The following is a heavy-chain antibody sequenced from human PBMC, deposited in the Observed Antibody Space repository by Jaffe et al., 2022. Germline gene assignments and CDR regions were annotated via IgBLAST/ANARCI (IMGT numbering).Heavy chain of an antibody. Sequence: EVQLVESGGGLVKPGGSLRLSCAASGFTFSSYSMNWVRQAPGKGLEWVSSISSSSSYIYYADSVKGRFTISRDNAKNSLYLQMNSLRAEDTAVYYCARDWYNWNYGWFDPWGQGTLVTVSS. D-gene: IGHD1-7*01. J-gene: IGHJ5*02. V-gene: IGHV3-21*01. CDR3: ARDWYNWNYGWFDP. CDR1: GFTFSSYS. CDR2: ISSSSSYI.